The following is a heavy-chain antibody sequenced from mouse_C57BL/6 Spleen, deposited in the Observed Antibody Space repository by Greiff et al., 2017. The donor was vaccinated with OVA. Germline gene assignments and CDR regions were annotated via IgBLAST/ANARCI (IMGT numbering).Heavy chain of an antibody. D-gene: IGHD1-1*01. J-gene: IGHJ1*03. Sequence: VQLVESGAELVKPGASVKISCKASGYAFSSYWMNWVKQRPGKGLEWIGQIYPGDGDTNYNGKFKGKATLTAEKSSSTAYMQLSCLTSEDAAVYFCARLHYGSSPGFDVCATQTTVTASS. CDR2: IYPGDGDT. CDR3: ARLHYGSSPGFDV. V-gene: IGHV1-80*01. CDR1: GYAFSSYW.